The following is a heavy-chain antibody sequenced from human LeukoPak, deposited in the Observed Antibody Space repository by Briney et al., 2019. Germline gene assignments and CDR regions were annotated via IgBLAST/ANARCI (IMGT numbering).Heavy chain of an antibody. D-gene: IGHD3-22*01. V-gene: IGHV3-53*01. CDR3: ARETPYYDSSGYDN. J-gene: IGHJ4*02. Sequence: GGSLRLSCAASGFTVSSNYMSWVRQAPGKGLEWVSVIYSGGSTYYADSVKGRFTISRDNSKNTLYLQMNSLRAEDPAVYYCARETPYYDSSGYDNWGQGTLVTVSS. CDR1: GFTVSSNY. CDR2: IYSGGST.